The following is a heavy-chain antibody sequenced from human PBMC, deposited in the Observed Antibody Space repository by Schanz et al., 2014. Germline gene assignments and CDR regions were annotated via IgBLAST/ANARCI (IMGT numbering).Heavy chain of an antibody. V-gene: IGHV3-74*02. CDR2: IRADGRMT. D-gene: IGHD4-4*01. CDR1: GFTFSSYS. CDR3: AGGKTTGLAY. Sequence: PLVEFGGGLVQPGGSLRLSCAASGFTFSSYSMHWVRQAPGKGPEWISHIRADGRMTNYAASVEGRFTISRDVAKNTLYLQMFSLRAEDMGVYYCAGGKTTGLAYWGQGTQVAVSS. J-gene: IGHJ4*02.